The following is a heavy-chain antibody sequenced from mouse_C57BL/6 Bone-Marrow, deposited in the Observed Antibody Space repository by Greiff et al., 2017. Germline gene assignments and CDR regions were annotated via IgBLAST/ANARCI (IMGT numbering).Heavy chain of an antibody. V-gene: IGHV1-63*01. Sequence: QVQLQQSGAELVRPGTSVKMFCKASGYTFTNYWIGWAKQRPGHGLEWIGDIYPGGGYTNYNEKFKGKATLTADKSSSTAYLQFSSLTSEDSAIYYCALYGSSLYYYAMDYWGQGTSVTVSS. D-gene: IGHD1-1*01. CDR2: IYPGGGYT. CDR1: GYTFTNYW. CDR3: ALYGSSLYYYAMDY. J-gene: IGHJ4*01.